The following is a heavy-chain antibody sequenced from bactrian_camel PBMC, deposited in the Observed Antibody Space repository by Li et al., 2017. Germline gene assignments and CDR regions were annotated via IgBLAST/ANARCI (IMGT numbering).Heavy chain of an antibody. CDR2: LDTEGRK. Sequence: VQLVESGGGSVQAGGYLRLSCVFSGYSYNSFSMGWFRERSEGVAALDTEGRKMYADSVKGRFTISRDNARNTLYLQLDSLIADDTAKYYCVRDGWDYWGQGTQVTVS. CDR1: GYSYNSFS. CDR3: VRDGWDY. V-gene: IGHV3S67*01. J-gene: IGHJ4*01. D-gene: IGHD1*01.